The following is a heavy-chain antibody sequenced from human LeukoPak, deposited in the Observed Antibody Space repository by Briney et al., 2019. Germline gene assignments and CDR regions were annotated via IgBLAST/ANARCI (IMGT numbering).Heavy chain of an antibody. CDR3: AKGQELDDGVFDS. J-gene: IGHJ4*02. CDR2: ISGSGAST. Sequence: GGSLRLSCPASGFSLSTYTMSWVRQAPGKGLEWVSAISGSGASTYYADAVKGRFTISRDNSKNTLYLELNSLRVEDTATFYCAKGQELDDGVFDSWGQGTMVTVSS. V-gene: IGHV3-23*01. D-gene: IGHD1-1*01. CDR1: GFSLSTYT.